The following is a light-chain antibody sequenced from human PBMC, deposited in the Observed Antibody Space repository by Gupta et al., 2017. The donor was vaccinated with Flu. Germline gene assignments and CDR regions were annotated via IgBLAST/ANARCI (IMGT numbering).Light chain of an antibody. CDR2: DAS. CDR3: QQRSRT. J-gene: IGKJ4*01. Sequence: PGERATLSCRASQSVSSYLAWYQQKPGQAPRLLIYDASNRATGISARFSGSGSGTDFTLTISSLEPEDFAVYYCQQRSRTFGGGTKVEIK. V-gene: IGKV3-11*01. CDR1: QSVSSY.